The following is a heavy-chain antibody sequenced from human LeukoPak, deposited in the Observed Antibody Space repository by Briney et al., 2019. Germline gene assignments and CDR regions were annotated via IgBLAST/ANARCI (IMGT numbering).Heavy chain of an antibody. CDR1: GFSFGFNTYG. D-gene: IGHD5-24*01. CDR2: IWYDGGIK. CDR3: ARWLQRPIDC. V-gene: IGHV3-33*01. Sequence: GGSLRLSCVASGFSFGFNTYGMQWVRQTPGKGLEWVAVIWYDGGIKYYGDAVKGRFTVSRDNSKNTLYLQMDSLRGEDTAVYYCARWLQRPIDCWGQGTLVTVSS. J-gene: IGHJ4*02.